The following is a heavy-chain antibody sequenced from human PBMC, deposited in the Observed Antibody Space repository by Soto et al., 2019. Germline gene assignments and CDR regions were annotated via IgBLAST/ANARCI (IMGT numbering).Heavy chain of an antibody. V-gene: IGHV4-4*02. CDR2: VYHTGDT. CDR1: GGTVASSHW. CDR3: AREIVTAGGNNYFDP. J-gene: IGHJ5*02. Sequence: SETLSLTCGVSGGTVASSHWWSWVRQSPGRGLEWIGNVYHTGDTNFNPSLQSRVTFSVDKSDNQFSLRLTSVTAADTAVYFCAREIVTAGGNNYFDPWGPGTLVTV. D-gene: IGHD2-21*02.